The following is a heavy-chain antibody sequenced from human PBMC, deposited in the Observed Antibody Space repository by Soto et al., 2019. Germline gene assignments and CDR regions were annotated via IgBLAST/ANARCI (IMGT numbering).Heavy chain of an antibody. CDR2: INRDGSEK. CDR1: GFTFSSYW. V-gene: IGHV3-7*01. Sequence: EVQLVKSGGGLVQPGGSLRLSCAASGFTFSSYWMSWVRQAPGKGLEWVANINRDGSEKYYVDSVKGRFTISRDNAKNSLSLQMNSLRAEDTAVYYCARDPGPLDYWGQGTLVTLSS. CDR3: ARDPGPLDY. J-gene: IGHJ4*02.